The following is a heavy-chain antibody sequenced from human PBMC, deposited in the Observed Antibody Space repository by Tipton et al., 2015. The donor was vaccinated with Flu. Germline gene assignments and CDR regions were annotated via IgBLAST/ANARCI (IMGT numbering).Heavy chain of an antibody. CDR3: ARRDYSNYVSEPKNWFDP. J-gene: IGHJ5*02. D-gene: IGHD4-11*01. Sequence: QLVQSGGGLVKPGGSLRLSCAASGFTFKNTYMNWIRQPPGKGLEWIGNVHQTGSPYYNPSLRSRVTIAVDRPKNQFSLRLTSVTAADTAVYYCARRDYSNYVSEPKNWFDPWGQGTLVTVSS. V-gene: IGHV4-38-2*01. CDR2: VHQTGSP. CDR1: GFTFKNTY.